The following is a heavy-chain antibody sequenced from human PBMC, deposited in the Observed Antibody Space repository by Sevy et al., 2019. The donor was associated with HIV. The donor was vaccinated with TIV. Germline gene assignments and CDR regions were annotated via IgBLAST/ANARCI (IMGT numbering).Heavy chain of an antibody. CDR1: ANSISSSTYY. Sequence: SETLSLTCTVSANSISSSTYYWGWIRQPPGKGLEWIGSIYYSGSTYHNPSLKSRVTTSVDTSKNHFSLKLSSVTASDTAVYYCVSHNWNGDYFDYWGQGTLVTVSS. J-gene: IGHJ4*02. CDR2: IYYSGST. CDR3: VSHNWNGDYFDY. V-gene: IGHV4-39*02. D-gene: IGHD1-1*01.